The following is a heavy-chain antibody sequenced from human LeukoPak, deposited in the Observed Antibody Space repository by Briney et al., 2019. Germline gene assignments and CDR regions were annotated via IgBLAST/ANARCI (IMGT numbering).Heavy chain of an antibody. CDR2: INHSGST. Sequence: SGTLSLTCAVYGGSFSGYYWSWIRQPPGKGLEWIGEINHSGSTNYNPSLKSRVTISVDTSKNQFSLKLSSVTAADTAVYYCARGLTYYDYIWGSYRHDRSTRIHDYWGQGTLVTVSS. J-gene: IGHJ4*02. CDR1: GGSFSGYY. CDR3: ARGLTYYDYIWGSYRHDRSTRIHDY. V-gene: IGHV4-34*01. D-gene: IGHD3-16*02.